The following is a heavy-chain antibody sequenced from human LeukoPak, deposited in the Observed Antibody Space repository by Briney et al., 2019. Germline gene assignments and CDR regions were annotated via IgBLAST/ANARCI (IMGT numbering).Heavy chain of an antibody. J-gene: IGHJ5*02. CDR2: IYPGDSDT. CDR3: ARQAEHCSSTSCYTNWFDH. D-gene: IGHD2-2*01. CDR1: GYIFTGYW. Sequence: GESLQISCKGSGYIFTGYWIGWVRQLPGKGLEWMGIIYPGDSDTRYSPSFQGQVTISADKSISTAYLQWSSLKASDTAMYYCARQAEHCSSTSCYTNWFDHWDQGTLVTVSS. V-gene: IGHV5-51*01.